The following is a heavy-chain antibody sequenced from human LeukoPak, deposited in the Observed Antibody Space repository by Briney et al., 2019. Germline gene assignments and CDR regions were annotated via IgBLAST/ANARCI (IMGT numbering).Heavy chain of an antibody. J-gene: IGHJ3*02. D-gene: IGHD3-22*01. Sequence: SETLSLTCAVYGGSFSGYYWSWIRQPPGKGLEWIGEINHSGSTNYNPSLKSRVTISLDTSRNQFSLKLNSVTAADTAVYFCARGPYSYDSSGAFDIWGQGTMVTVSS. CDR2: INHSGST. CDR1: GGSFSGYY. CDR3: ARGPYSYDSSGAFDI. V-gene: IGHV4-34*01.